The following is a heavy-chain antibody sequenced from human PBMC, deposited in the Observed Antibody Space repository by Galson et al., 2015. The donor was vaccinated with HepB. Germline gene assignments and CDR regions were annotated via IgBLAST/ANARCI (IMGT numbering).Heavy chain of an antibody. CDR1: GGTFNSYI. J-gene: IGHJ4*02. V-gene: IGHV1-69*02. Sequence: AVKVSCKASGGTFNSYITNWVRQTPGHGLEWMGRIIPVFNVTSYAQKFQGRVTMTADRSTSTGYMELSSLRSDDTALYECATPLTRDEFGYWGQGTLVTVSS. CDR2: IIPVFNVT. D-gene: IGHD4-23*01. CDR3: ATPLTRDEFGY.